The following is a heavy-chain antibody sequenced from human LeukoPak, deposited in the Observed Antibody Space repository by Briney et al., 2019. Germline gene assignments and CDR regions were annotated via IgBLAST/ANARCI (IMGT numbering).Heavy chain of an antibody. J-gene: IGHJ4*02. V-gene: IGHV3-7*01. CDR3: ATYTQHFGAPGGADY. CDR2: INKDGSEK. D-gene: IGHD2-8*02. CDR1: RFTFSDYW. Sequence: GGSLGLSCAVSRFTFSDYWMRWVRQAPGKGLEWVAAINKDGSEKQYVGSVKGRFTISRDNAKNSVYLQMTSLGAEDTAVYYCATYTQHFGAPGGADYWGLGTLVTVSS.